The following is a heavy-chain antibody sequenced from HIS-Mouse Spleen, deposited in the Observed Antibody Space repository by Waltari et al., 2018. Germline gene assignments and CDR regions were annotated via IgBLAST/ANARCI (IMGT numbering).Heavy chain of an antibody. CDR1: GYTFTCYY. D-gene: IGHD4-4*01. CDR2: INPNRGGT. CDR3: AREDSNLFDY. J-gene: IGHJ4*02. Sequence: QVQLVQSGAEVKKPGASVKVSCKASGYTFTCYYMHWVRQAPGQGLGWRGWINPNRGGTNHAQKFQGRVTMTRDTSISTAYMELSRLRSDDTAVYYCAREDSNLFDYWGQGTLVTVSS. V-gene: IGHV1-2*02.